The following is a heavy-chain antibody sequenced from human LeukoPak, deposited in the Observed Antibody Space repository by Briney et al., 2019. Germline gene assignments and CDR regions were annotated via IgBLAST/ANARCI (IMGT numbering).Heavy chain of an antibody. D-gene: IGHD3-3*01. Sequence: PSETLSLTCAVYGGSFSGYYWSWIRQPPGKGLEWIGEINHSGSTNYNPSLKSRVTISVDTSKNQFSLKLSSVTAADTAVYYCAGGIFGVVINYHYYYMDVWGKGTTVTVSS. V-gene: IGHV4-34*01. CDR1: GGSFSGYY. CDR2: INHSGST. CDR3: AGGIFGVVINYHYYYMDV. J-gene: IGHJ6*03.